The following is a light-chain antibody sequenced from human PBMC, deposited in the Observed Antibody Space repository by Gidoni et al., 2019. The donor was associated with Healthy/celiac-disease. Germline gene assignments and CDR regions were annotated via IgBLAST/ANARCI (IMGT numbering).Light chain of an antibody. CDR2: DVS. CDR1: ISDVGGYND. CDR3: SSYTSSSTRAV. Sequence: QSALTQPASVSASPGQSITISCTGTISDVGGYNDVSWYHQHPGKAPNLMIYDVSNRPSGVSNRFSGAKSGNTASLTISGLQAEDEADYYCSSYTSSSTRAVCGTGTKVTVL. V-gene: IGLV2-14*01. J-gene: IGLJ1*01.